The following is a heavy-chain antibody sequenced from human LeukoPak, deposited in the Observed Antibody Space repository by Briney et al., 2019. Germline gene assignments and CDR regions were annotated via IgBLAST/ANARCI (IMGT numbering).Heavy chain of an antibody. V-gene: IGHV4-59*01. Sequence: PSETLSLTCTVSGGSISSYYWSWIRQPPGKGLEWIGYMYYSGSPNYNPSLECRGTISVDTSKNQFSLKLTSVTAADTAVYYCARGTGMIRGAAGSWGQGTLVTVSS. CDR2: MYYSGSP. CDR3: ARGTGMIRGAAGS. D-gene: IGHD3-10*01. J-gene: IGHJ5*02. CDR1: GGSISSYY.